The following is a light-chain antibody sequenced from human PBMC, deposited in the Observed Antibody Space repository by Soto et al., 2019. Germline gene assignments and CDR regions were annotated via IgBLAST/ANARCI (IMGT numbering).Light chain of an antibody. CDR3: QQRGSWPPT. V-gene: IGKV3-15*01. CDR2: GAS. Sequence: EIVMTQSPATLSLSPGERATLSCRASESVSTNLAWYQQKAGQAPRLLIYGASTRATGIPARFSGSGSGTEFTLTIGSLEPEDFGVYYCQQRGSWPPTFGQGTRLEIK. J-gene: IGKJ5*01. CDR1: ESVSTN.